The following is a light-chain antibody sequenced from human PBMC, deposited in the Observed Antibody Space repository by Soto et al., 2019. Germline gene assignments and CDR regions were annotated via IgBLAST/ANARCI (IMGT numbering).Light chain of an antibody. CDR1: QSVSSSY. CDR2: GAS. CDR3: QQYGSSIT. Sequence: EIVMTQSPATLSVSPGERATLSCRASQSVSSSYLAWYQQKPGQAPRLLIYGASSRATGIPDRFGGSGSGTDFTLTISRLEPEDFAVYYCQQYGSSITFGQGTRLEIK. V-gene: IGKV3-20*01. J-gene: IGKJ5*01.